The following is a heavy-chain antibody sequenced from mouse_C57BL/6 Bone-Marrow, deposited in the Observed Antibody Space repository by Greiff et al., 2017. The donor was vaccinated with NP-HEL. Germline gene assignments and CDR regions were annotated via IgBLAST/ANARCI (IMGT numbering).Heavy chain of an antibody. V-gene: IGHV3-6*01. J-gene: IGHJ3*01. D-gene: IGHD2-3*01. CDR2: ISYDGSN. CDR1: GYSITSGYY. Sequence: EVKLQESGPGLVKPSQSLSLTCSVTGYSITSGYYWNWIRQFPGNKLEWMGYISYDGSNNYNPSLKNRISITRETSKNQFFLKLNSVTTEDTATYYCARMMVTSAWFAYWGQGTLVTVSA. CDR3: ARMMVTSAWFAY.